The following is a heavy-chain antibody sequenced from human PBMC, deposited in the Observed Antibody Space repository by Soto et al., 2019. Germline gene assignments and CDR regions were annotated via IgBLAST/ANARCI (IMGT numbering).Heavy chain of an antibody. J-gene: IGHJ4*02. CDR3: AKSTVVVVAAALDY. Sequence: GGSLRLSCAASGFTFSSYAMSWVRQAPGKGLEWVSAISGSGGSTYYADSVKGRFTISRDNSKNTLYLQMNSLRAEDTAVYYCAKSTVVVVAAALDYWGQGTLVTVSS. D-gene: IGHD2-15*01. V-gene: IGHV3-23*01. CDR2: ISGSGGST. CDR1: GFTFSSYA.